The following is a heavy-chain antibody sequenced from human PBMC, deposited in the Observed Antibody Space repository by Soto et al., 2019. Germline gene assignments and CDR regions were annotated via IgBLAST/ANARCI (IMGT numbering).Heavy chain of an antibody. CDR2: ISYHGSNK. V-gene: IGHV3-30*18. Sequence: QVQLVESGGGVVQPGRSLRLSCAASGFTFSSYGMHWVRQAPGKGLEWVAVISYHGSNKSNADSVKGRFTISRDNSKNTLYLHMNSLRAEDTAVDYCAKVAWFGKFGDYWGQGTLVTVSS. CDR3: AKVAWFGKFGDY. CDR1: GFTFSSYG. J-gene: IGHJ4*02. D-gene: IGHD3-10*01.